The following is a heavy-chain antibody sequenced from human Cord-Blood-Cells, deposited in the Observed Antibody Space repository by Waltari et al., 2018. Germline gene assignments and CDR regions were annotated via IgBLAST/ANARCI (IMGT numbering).Heavy chain of an antibody. D-gene: IGHD4-17*01. CDR3: ASPPDGDYYFDY. CDR1: GGSISSSSYY. J-gene: IGHJ4*02. V-gene: IGHV4-39*01. Sequence: QLQLQESGPGLVKPSETLSLTCTVSGGSISSSSYYWGWIRQPPGKGLAWIGSIYYSGRHYYNPSLKSRVTISVDTSKNQFSLKLSSVTAAESAVYYCASPPDGDYYFDYWGQGTLVTVSS. CDR2: IYYSGRH.